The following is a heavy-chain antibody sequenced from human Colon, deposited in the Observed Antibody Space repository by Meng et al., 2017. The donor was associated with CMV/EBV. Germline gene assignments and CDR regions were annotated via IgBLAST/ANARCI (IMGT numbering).Heavy chain of an antibody. J-gene: IGHJ4*02. Sequence: QLGNSGAEVKKPGSAVNGSCRTYGCSFSTYAVSWVRQAPGQWLEWNGGIVPIFVTPKFAQKFQGRVTVTADESTSTAYMELSSLTSEDTAIYYCARARDRDGLYNFDSWGQGTLVTVSS. CDR3: ARARDRDGLYNFDS. CDR1: GCSFSTYA. CDR2: IVPIFVTP. D-gene: IGHD5-24*01. V-gene: IGHV1-69*12.